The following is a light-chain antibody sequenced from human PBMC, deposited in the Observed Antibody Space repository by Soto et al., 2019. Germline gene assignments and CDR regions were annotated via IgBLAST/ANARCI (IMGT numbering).Light chain of an antibody. CDR2: AAS. Sequence: EIVLTQSPGTLSLSPGERATLSCRASQSVSSRYLVWYQQRPGQAPRLLIYAASSRATGIPDRFSGSGSGTDFTLTISRLEPEDFAVYYCQQYVNSLYTVGQGTKLEIK. J-gene: IGKJ2*01. V-gene: IGKV3-20*01. CDR1: QSVSSRY. CDR3: QQYVNSLYT.